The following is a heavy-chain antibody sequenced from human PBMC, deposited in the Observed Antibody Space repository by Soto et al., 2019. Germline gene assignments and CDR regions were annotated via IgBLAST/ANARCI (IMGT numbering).Heavy chain of an antibody. V-gene: IGHV2-5*02. CDR3: AHGAGSN. CDR2: IYWDDDK. D-gene: IGHD6-13*01. Sequence: SGPTLVNPTQTLTLTCTFSGFALSTDGMTVGWIRQPPGKALEWLAVIYWDDDKRYSPSLKSRLTIIKDSSKNQVVLTMTNMDPVDTATYYCAHGAGSNWGQGTLVTVSS. J-gene: IGHJ4*02. CDR1: GFALSTDGMT.